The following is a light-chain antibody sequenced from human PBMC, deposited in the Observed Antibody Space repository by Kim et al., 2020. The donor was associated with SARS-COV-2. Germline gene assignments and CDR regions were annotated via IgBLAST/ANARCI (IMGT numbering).Light chain of an antibody. Sequence: ASVGDRVTITCRASQSISSYLNWYQQKPGKAPKLLIYAASSLQSGVPSRFSGSGSGTDFTLTISSLQPEDFATYYCQESYSTPLTFGGGTKVDIK. CDR1: QSISSY. CDR3: QESYSTPLT. CDR2: AAS. J-gene: IGKJ4*01. V-gene: IGKV1-39*01.